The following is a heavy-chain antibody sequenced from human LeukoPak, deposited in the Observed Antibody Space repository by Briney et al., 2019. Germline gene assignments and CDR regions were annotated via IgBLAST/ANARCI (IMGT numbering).Heavy chain of an antibody. D-gene: IGHD3-3*01. V-gene: IGHV1-69*05. Sequence: SVKVSCKASGYTFTSYYMHWVRQAPGQGLEWMGGIIPIFGTANYAQKFQGRVTITTDESTSTAYMELSSLRSEDTAVYYCARGKDFWSGSHDYWGQGTLVTVSS. CDR1: GYTFTSYY. J-gene: IGHJ4*02. CDR3: ARGKDFWSGSHDY. CDR2: IIPIFGTA.